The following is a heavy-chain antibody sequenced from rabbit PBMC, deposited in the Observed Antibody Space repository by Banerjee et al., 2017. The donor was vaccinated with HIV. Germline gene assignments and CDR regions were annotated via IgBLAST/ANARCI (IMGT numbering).Heavy chain of an antibody. CDR2: IDAGSSGST. D-gene: IGHD2-1*01. Sequence: QSLEESGGDLVKPGASLTLTCTASGFSFSSGYYMCWVRQAPGKGLEWIACIDAGSSGSTYYASWAKGRFTISKTSSTTVTLQMTSLTAADTATYFCARDVRDTILNTDLWGPGTLVTVS. J-gene: IGHJ6*01. CDR1: GFSFSSGYY. V-gene: IGHV1S40*01. CDR3: ARDVRDTILNTDL.